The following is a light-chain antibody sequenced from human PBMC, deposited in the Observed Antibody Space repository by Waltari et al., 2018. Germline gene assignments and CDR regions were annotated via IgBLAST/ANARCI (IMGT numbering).Light chain of an antibody. CDR3: QQRSNWPPPSIT. CDR2: DAS. Sequence: EIVLTQSPATLSLSPGERAPLSCRASQRVSSYLAWYQQKPGQAPRLLIYDASNRATGIPARFSGSGSGTDFTLTISSLEPEDFAVYYCQQRSNWPPPSITFGQGTRLEIK. CDR1: QRVSSY. V-gene: IGKV3-11*01. J-gene: IGKJ5*01.